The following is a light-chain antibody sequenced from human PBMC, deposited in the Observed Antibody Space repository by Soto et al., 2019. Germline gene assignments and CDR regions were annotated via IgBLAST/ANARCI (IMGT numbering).Light chain of an antibody. CDR2: DAS. J-gene: IGKJ5*01. V-gene: IGKV1-5*01. CDR3: QQYHTSSIT. Sequence: DIQMTQSPSTLSASVGDRVTITCRASQTISNWLAWYQQKPGKAPTLLIYDASTLERGVPSRFSGTGSGTEFTLTIDRLQPDDFATYYCQQYHTSSITFGQGTRLEIK. CDR1: QTISNW.